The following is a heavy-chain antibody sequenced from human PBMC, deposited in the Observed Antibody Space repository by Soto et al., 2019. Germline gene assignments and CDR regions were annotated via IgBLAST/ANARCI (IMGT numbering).Heavy chain of an antibody. CDR3: AEIYGMDV. V-gene: IGHV4-39*01. J-gene: IGHJ6*02. CDR2: IYYSGGT. Sequence: SETLSLTCTVSGGSISSSSYYWGWIRQPPGKGLEWIGSIYYSGGTYYNPSLKSRVTISVDTSKNQFSLKLSSVTAADTAVYYCAEIYGMDVWGQGTTVTVSS. CDR1: GGSISSSSYY.